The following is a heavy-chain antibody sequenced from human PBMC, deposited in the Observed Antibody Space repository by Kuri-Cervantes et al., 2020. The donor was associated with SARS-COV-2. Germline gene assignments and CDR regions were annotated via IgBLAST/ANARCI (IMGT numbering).Heavy chain of an antibody. J-gene: IGHJ3*02. D-gene: IGHD1-26*01. Sequence: LSLTCVASGLTFSDAWMSWVRQTPGKGLEWIGRFKSKTAGGTIVYAAPVQGRFTISRDDSRNTLYLQMNSLRAEDTAVYYCAREGVGVDAFDIWGQGTMVTVSS. CDR1: GLTFSDAW. CDR3: AREGVGVDAFDI. CDR2: FKSKTAGGTI. V-gene: IGHV3-15*01.